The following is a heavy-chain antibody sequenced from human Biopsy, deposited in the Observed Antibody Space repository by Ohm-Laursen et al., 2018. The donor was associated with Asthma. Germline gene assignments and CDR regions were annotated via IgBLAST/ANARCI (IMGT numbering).Heavy chain of an antibody. D-gene: IGHD6-19*01. CDR2: VYYSGDS. CDR1: GLSSSAYY. J-gene: IGHJ5*02. Sequence: GTLSLTCCMYGLSSSAYYWAWIRQPPGRGLEWLGSVYYSGDSFYRTSLMSRLTMSVDTSRRQFSLRLTSVTAADTGVYYCARHWSGNGWADVHNWFDPWGPGTVVTVSS. V-gene: IGHV4-39*01. CDR3: ARHWSGNGWADVHNWFDP.